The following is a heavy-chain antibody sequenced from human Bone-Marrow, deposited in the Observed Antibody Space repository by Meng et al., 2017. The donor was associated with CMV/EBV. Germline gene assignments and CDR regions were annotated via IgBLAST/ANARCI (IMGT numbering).Heavy chain of an antibody. J-gene: IGHJ5*02. V-gene: IGHV3-21*01. CDR3: ARGKVLRFLEWGNWFDP. D-gene: IGHD3-3*01. CDR1: GFTFSSYS. Sequence: GESLKISCAASGFTFSSYSMNWVRQAPGKGLEWVSSISSSSRYIYYADSVKGRFTISRDNAKNSLHLQMNSLRAEDTAVYYCARGKVLRFLEWGNWFDPWGQGTLVTVSS. CDR2: ISSSSRYI.